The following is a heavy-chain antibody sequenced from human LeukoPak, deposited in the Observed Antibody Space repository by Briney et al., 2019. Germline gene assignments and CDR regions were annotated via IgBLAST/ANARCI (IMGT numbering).Heavy chain of an antibody. CDR3: ARGSTWDQLLSY. Sequence: SQTLSLTCTVSGDSISSGGYYWSWIRQHPGKGLEWIGYIYYTGSTYYNPSLKSRVTISADTSKNQSSLKLTSVTAADTAVYYCARGSTWDQLLSYWGQGTLVTVSS. J-gene: IGHJ4*02. CDR1: GDSISSGGYY. V-gene: IGHV4-31*03. CDR2: IYYTGST. D-gene: IGHD1-26*01.